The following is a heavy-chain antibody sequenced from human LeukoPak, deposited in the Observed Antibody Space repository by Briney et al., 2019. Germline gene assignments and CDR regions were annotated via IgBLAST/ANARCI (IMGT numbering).Heavy chain of an antibody. D-gene: IGHD6-13*01. CDR1: GFTFSSYN. J-gene: IGHJ4*02. CDR3: ARRSSWIDY. Sequence: PGGSLRLSCAASGFTFSSYNMNWVRQAPGKGLEWVSGINWNGGSTGYADSVKGRFTISRDNAKNSLYLQMNSLRAEDTALYHCARRSSWIDYWGQGTLVTVSS. V-gene: IGHV3-20*01. CDR2: INWNGGST.